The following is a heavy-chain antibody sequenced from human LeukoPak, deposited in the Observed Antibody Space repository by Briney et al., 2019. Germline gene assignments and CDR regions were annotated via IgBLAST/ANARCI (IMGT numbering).Heavy chain of an antibody. CDR2: IYISGST. Sequence: SETLSLTCTVSGGSISSYYWSWIRQPAGKGLEWIGRIYISGSTNYNPSLKSRVTMSGDSSKNQFSLKLSSLTAADTAVYYCARERYSSGWYLDYWGQGTLVTVSS. J-gene: IGHJ4*02. D-gene: IGHD6-19*01. CDR3: ARERYSSGWYLDY. CDR1: GGSISSYY. V-gene: IGHV4-4*07.